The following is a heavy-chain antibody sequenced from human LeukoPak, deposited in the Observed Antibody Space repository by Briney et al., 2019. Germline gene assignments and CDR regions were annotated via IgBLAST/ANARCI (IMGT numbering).Heavy chain of an antibody. Sequence: ASVKVSCKTSGYTFSDYYIHWVRQAPGQGLEWTGWIDPKSGGTDYAQKFQGRVIMTRDTSSGTAHMEVSRLKSDDTALYYCAGDGVVRGVIVYWGQGTLVTVSS. CDR2: IDPKSGGT. CDR3: AGDGVVRGVIVY. D-gene: IGHD3-10*01. J-gene: IGHJ4*02. CDR1: GYTFSDYY. V-gene: IGHV1-2*02.